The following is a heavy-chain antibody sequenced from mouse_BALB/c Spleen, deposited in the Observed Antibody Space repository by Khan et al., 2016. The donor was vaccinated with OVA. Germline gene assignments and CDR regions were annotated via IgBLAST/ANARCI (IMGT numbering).Heavy chain of an antibody. V-gene: IGHV6-3*01. CDR1: GFTFSNYW. CDR3: WIQL. CDR2: IRLKSDDYVT. J-gene: IGHJ2*01. Sequence: EVQLVESGGGLVQPGGSMKLSCVASGFTFSNYWMNWVRQSPEKGLEWVAEIRLKSDDYVTHYAEYVKGRFTISRYDSTSSVYLNMNKLRAEDTGIYYYWIQLWGQGTTLTVSS. D-gene: IGHD3-3*01.